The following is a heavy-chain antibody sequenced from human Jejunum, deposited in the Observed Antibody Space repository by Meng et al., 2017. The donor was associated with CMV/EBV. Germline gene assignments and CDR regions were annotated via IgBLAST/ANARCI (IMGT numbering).Heavy chain of an antibody. Sequence: SGVIFNRYSLNWVRQAPGQGLEWMGGVIPGSGTANYAQRFQGRVSIITDESTSTSYMELNSLRSEYTAVYYCVRGGDSHIWYCYLDFWGQGTLVTVSS. CDR2: VIPGSGTA. CDR3: VRGGDSHIWYCYLDF. CDR1: GVIFNRYS. V-gene: IGHV1-69*05. J-gene: IGHJ4*02. D-gene: IGHD6-13*01.